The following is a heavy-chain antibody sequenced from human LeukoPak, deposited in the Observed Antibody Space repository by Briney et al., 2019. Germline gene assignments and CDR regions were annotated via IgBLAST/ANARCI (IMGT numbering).Heavy chain of an antibody. CDR3: ARAFEYSSGWLRFDP. CDR1: GYTLTELS. CDR2: FDPEDGET. Sequence: ASVKVSCKVSGYTLTELSMHWVRQAPGKGLEWMGGFDPEDGETIYAQKFQGRVTMTEDTSTDTAYMELSSLRSEDTAVYYCARAFEYSSGWLRFDPWGQGTLVTVSS. D-gene: IGHD6-19*01. J-gene: IGHJ5*02. V-gene: IGHV1-24*01.